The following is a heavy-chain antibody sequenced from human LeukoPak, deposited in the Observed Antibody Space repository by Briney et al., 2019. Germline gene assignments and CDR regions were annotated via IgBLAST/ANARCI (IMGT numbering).Heavy chain of an antibody. V-gene: IGHV3-48*03. Sequence: GGSLRLSCVASGFTFSSSEMNWVRQAPGKAPEWVSYMSTGGSSIFYADSVKGRFTISRDNSKNTLFLQMNSLRPEDTALYYCARVRGYCSGGSCYSDYWGQGTLVTVSS. J-gene: IGHJ4*02. CDR3: ARVRGYCSGGSCYSDY. CDR2: MSTGGSSI. CDR1: GFTFSSSE. D-gene: IGHD2-15*01.